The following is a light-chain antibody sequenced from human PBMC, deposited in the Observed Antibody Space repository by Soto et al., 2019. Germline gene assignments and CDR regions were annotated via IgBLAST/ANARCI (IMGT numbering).Light chain of an antibody. V-gene: IGKV3-15*01. J-gene: IGKJ1*01. Sequence: EIVMTQSPDTLSVSPGERVTLSCRASRTVSNRLAWYQHKPGQAPRLLISGASTGATGIPPRFSGSGSGTEFTLTISSLQPDDFATYYCQQCNSYPWTFGQGTKVDIK. CDR1: RTVSNR. CDR2: GAS. CDR3: QQCNSYPWT.